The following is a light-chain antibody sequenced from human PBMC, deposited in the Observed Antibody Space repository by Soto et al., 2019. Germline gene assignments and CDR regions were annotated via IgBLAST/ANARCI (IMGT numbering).Light chain of an antibody. V-gene: IGLV1-40*01. Sequence: QSVLTQPRSVSGAPGQRVTISCTGSSSNIGAGYDVHWYQQLPGTAPKLLIYGNSNRPSGVPDRFSGSKSATSASLAITGLQAEDEADYYCQCYDSGLSGVVFGGGTQLTVL. CDR3: QCYDSGLSGVV. J-gene: IGLJ2*01. CDR1: SSNIGAGYD. CDR2: GNS.